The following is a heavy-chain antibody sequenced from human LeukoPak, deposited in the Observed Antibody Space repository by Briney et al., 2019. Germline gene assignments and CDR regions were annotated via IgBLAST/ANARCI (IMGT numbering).Heavy chain of an antibody. Sequence: GGSLRLSCAASGFTFSSYWMHWVRQAPGKGLVWVSRINSDGSSTNYADSVKGRFTISRDNAKNTLYLQMNSLRAEDTAVYYCAREVTTLTTFGFDYWGRGTRVTVSS. CDR3: AREVTTLTTFGFDY. CDR2: INSDGSST. J-gene: IGHJ4*02. D-gene: IGHD4-11*01. CDR1: GFTFSSYW. V-gene: IGHV3-74*01.